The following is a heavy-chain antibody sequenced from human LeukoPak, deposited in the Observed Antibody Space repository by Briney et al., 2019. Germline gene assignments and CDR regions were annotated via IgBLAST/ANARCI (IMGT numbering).Heavy chain of an antibody. J-gene: IGHJ4*02. CDR1: GGSISSYY. D-gene: IGHD3-16*01. CDR3: ARCLLRQRKGFDY. V-gene: IGHV4-59*12. CDR2: IYYSGST. Sequence: PSETLSLTCTVSGGSISSYYWSWIRQPPGKGLEWIGYIYYSGSTSYNPSLKSRVTISVDTSKNQFSLKLSSVTAADTAVYYCARCLLRQRKGFDYWGQGTLVTVSS.